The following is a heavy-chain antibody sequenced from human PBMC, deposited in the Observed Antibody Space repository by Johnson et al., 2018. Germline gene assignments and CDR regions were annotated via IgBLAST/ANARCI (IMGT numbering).Heavy chain of an antibody. CDR2: IWYDGSNK. J-gene: IGHJ3*02. CDR1: GFTFSSYG. D-gene: IGHD2/OR15-2a*01. V-gene: IGHV3-33*01. Sequence: VQLVESGGGVVQPGRSXRLSCAASGFTFSSYGMHWVRQAPGKGLEWVAVIWYDGSNKYYADSVKGRFTISRDNSKNTLYLQMNSLRAEDTAVYYCARDREISHDAFDIWGQGTMVTVSS. CDR3: ARDREISHDAFDI.